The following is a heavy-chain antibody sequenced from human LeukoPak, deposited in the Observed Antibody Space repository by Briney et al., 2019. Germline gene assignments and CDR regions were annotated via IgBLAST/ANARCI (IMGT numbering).Heavy chain of an antibody. CDR2: INPSGGST. CDR3: ARDPYDFWSGKGYNWFDP. D-gene: IGHD3-3*01. Sequence: ASVKVSCKASGYTFTSYYMHWVRQAPGQGLEWMGIINPSGGSTSYAQKFQGRVTMTRDTSISTAYMELSRLRSDDTAVYYCARDPYDFWSGKGYNWFDPWGQGTLVTVSS. J-gene: IGHJ5*02. CDR1: GYTFTSYY. V-gene: IGHV1-46*01.